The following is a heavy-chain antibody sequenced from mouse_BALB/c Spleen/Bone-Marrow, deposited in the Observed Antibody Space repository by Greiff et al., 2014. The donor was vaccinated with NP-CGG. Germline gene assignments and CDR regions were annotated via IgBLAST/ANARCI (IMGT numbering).Heavy chain of an antibody. V-gene: IGHV1-7*01. J-gene: IGHJ2*01. Sequence: VHLVESGAELAKPGASVKMSCKASGYTFTSYWMHWVKQRPGQGLEWIGYINPSTGYTEYNQKFKDKATLTADKSSSTAYMQLSSLTSEDSAVYYCARSRTGTYFDYWGQGTPLTVSS. D-gene: IGHD4-1*01. CDR2: INPSTGYT. CDR1: GYTFTSYW. CDR3: ARSRTGTYFDY.